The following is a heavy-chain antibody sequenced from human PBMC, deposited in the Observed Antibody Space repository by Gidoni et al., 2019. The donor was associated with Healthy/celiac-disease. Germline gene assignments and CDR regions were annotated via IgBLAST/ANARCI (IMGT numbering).Heavy chain of an antibody. CDR1: GITFSSYD. Sequence: EEQLVETGGGLVQPGGSRRRSREASGITFSSYDMLWVRQATGKGLEWVSAIGTAGDTYYPGSVTGRFTISRENAKNSLYLQMNSLRAEDTAVYYCARESGIAAAGFDYWCQGTLVTVSS. D-gene: IGHD6-13*01. V-gene: IGHV3-13*01. CDR3: ARESGIAAAGFDY. J-gene: IGHJ4*02. CDR2: IGTAGDT.